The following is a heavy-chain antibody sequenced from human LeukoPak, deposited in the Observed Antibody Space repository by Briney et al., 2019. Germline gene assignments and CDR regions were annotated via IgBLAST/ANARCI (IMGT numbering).Heavy chain of an antibody. V-gene: IGHV4-39*01. CDR3: ARRPGEYGGNDFDY. D-gene: IGHD4/OR15-4a*01. Sequence: SETLSLTCTVSGGSINSRSDYWGWIRQPPGKGLEWIGSIYYSGSTHYNPSLQSRVTMSIDTSKNQFSLKLSSVTAADTAVYYCARRPGEYGGNDFDYWGQGTLVTVPS. CDR2: IYYSGST. CDR1: GGSINSRSDY. J-gene: IGHJ4*02.